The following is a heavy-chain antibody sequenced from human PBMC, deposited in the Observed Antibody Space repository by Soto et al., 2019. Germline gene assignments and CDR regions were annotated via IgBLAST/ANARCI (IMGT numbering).Heavy chain of an antibody. CDR1: GFTVSSNS. V-gene: IGHV3-66*01. Sequence: EVQLVESGGGSVQPGGSLRLCCAASGFTVSSNSMSWVRQAPGKGLEWVSVIYSGGSTYYADSVKGRFTISRDNSKNTLCLQMNSLRAEDTAVYYCARDMVRGMDVWGQGTTVTVSS. J-gene: IGHJ6*02. CDR3: ARDMVRGMDV. D-gene: IGHD3-10*01. CDR2: IYSGGST.